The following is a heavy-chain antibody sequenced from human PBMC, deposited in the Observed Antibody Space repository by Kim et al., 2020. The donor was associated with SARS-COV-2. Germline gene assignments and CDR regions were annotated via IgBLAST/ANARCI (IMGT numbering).Heavy chain of an antibody. D-gene: IGHD3-3*01. Sequence: SETLSLSCTVSGGSISSYYWSWIRQPPGKGLEWIGYIYYSGSTNYNPSLKSRDTISVDTSKNQFSLKLSSVTAADTAVYYCAIRRAFWSGYRSGYYYYAMDVWGQVPTVTVSS. CDR1: GGSISSYY. V-gene: IGHV4-59*08. J-gene: IGHJ6*02. CDR2: IYYSGST. CDR3: AIRRAFWSGYRSGYYYYAMDV.